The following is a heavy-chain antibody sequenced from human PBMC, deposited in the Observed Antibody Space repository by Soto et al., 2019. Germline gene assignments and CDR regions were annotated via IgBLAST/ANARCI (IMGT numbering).Heavy chain of an antibody. V-gene: IGHV1-8*01. Sequence: ASVKVSCKASGYTFTSYDINWVRQATGQGLEWMGWMNPNSGNTGYAQKFQGRVTMTRNTSISTAYMELSSLRSEDTAVYYCARSRKRPSSMAARRGDSGYYYYSMDVWGNGTTVTVSS. CDR2: MNPNSGNT. CDR3: ARSRKRPSSMAARRGDSGYYYYSMDV. J-gene: IGHJ6*03. CDR1: GYTFTSYD. D-gene: IGHD6-6*01.